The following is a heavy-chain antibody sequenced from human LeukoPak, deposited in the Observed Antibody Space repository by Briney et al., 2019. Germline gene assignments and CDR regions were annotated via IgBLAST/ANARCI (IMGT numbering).Heavy chain of an antibody. J-gene: IGHJ3*02. Sequence: GGSLRLSCVISGYTFTRYGFHWVRQAPGKALEWVAYISYNGNNKYEDSVKGRFTISRDNSKNTLHLQMNGLRAEDTAVYYCARDPLDISRWANAFDIWGQGTTVIVSS. V-gene: IGHV3-30*03. CDR3: ARDPLDISRWANAFDI. CDR2: ISYNGNNK. D-gene: IGHD5-12*01. CDR1: GYTFTRYG.